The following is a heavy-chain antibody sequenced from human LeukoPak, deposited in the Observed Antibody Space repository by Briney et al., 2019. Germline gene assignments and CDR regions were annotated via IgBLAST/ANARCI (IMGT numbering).Heavy chain of an antibody. D-gene: IGHD6-19*01. CDR2: IYYSGST. V-gene: IGHV4-39*07. J-gene: IGHJ4*02. CDR1: GGSISSSSYY. CDR3: AREGAVAGQAFDY. Sequence: TSETLSLTCTVSGGSISSSSYYWGWIRQPPGKGLEWIGSIYYSGSTYYNPSLKSRVTISVDTSKNQFSLKLSSVTAADTAVYYCAREGAVAGQAFDYWGQGTLVTVSS.